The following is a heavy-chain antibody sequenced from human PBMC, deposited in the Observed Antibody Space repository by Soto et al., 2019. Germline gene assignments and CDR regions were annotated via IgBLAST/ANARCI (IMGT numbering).Heavy chain of an antibody. CDR1: GYTFSSYH. CDR3: ARDGPPTDY. V-gene: IGHV1-18*01. J-gene: IGHJ4*02. Sequence: QVQLVQSGAEVKKSGASVKVSCKASGYTFSSYHISWVRQAPGQGLEWMGWINAYTGNTNYAQKRQGRVTSAPHPSTSTAYMELRSLRPDDTAVYHCARDGPPTDYWGQGTLVTVSS. CDR2: INAYTGNT.